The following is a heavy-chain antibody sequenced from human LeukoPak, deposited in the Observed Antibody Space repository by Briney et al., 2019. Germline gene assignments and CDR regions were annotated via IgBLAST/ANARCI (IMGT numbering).Heavy chain of an antibody. D-gene: IGHD3-22*01. J-gene: IGHJ4*02. V-gene: IGHV3-21*01. CDR1: GFLFSNYG. CDR2: ISGSAGST. Sequence: GGSLRLSCATSGFLFSNYGMSWVRQAPGKGLEWVSGISGSAGSTYYADSVKGRFTISRDNAKNSLYLQMNSLRAEDTAVYYCARGAWYYYDSSGYSVDYWGQGTLVTVSS. CDR3: ARGAWYYYDSSGYSVDY.